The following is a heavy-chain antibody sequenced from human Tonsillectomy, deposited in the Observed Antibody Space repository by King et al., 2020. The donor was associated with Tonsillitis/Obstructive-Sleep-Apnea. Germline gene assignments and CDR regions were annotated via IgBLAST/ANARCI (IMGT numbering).Heavy chain of an antibody. CDR2: ITNNADNT. D-gene: IGHD2-15*01. CDR3: AKDHEGSVWPAFDP. CDR1: GFTISSRA. V-gene: IGHV3-23*04. J-gene: IGHJ5*02. Sequence: VQLVESGGGLVQPGGSLRLSCAASGFTISSRAVSWVRQAPGKGLDWVSCITNNADNTYYADSVMGRFTISRDEYKNTVYLQMNSLRVEDTAVYYCAKDHEGSVWPAFDPWGQGTLLTVPT.